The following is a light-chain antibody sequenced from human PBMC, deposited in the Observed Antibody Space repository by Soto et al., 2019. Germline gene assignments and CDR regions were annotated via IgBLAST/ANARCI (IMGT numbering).Light chain of an antibody. CDR2: EVS. Sequence: QSALTQPASVSGSPGQSITISCTGTSSDVGGYNYVSWYQQHPDKAPKLMIYEVSNRPSGVSNRFSGSKSGNTASLTISGLQADDEADYYCCSYTSSSTWVFGGGTKLTVL. CDR3: CSYTSSSTWV. V-gene: IGLV2-14*01. J-gene: IGLJ3*02. CDR1: SSDVGGYNY.